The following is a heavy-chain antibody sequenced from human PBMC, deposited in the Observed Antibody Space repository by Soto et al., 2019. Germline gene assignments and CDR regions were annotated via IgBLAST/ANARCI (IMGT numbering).Heavy chain of an antibody. D-gene: IGHD3-16*01. CDR2: MNPNSGNT. V-gene: IGHV1-8*01. Sequence: GQGLEWMGWMNPNSGNTGYAQKFQGRVTMTRNTSISTAYMELSSLRSEDTAVYYCVLGQQRLADERYSLSPWCYGTAVPVSA. CDR3: VLGQQRLADERYSLSP. J-gene: IGHJ5*02.